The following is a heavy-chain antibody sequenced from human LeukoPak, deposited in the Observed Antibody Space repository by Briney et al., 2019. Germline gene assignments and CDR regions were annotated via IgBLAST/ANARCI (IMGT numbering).Heavy chain of an antibody. CDR1: GFIFGSFA. Sequence: GGSLRPSCAASGFIFGSFAMSWVRQGPEKGLEWVATISPSGSATYYADSVKGRFTISRDNSQTTLYLQMNSLSDEDTALYHCTRDKSASSPREWFDPWGQGIVVTVSS. CDR2: ISPSGSAT. V-gene: IGHV3-23*01. CDR3: TRDKSASSPREWFDP. D-gene: IGHD6-6*01. J-gene: IGHJ5*02.